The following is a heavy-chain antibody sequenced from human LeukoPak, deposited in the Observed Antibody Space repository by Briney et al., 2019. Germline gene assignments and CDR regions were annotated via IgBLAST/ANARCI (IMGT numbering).Heavy chain of an antibody. Sequence: PGGSLTLSCAASGFTFNNAWLSWIRQAPGKGLEWVAFIRYDGSNKYYADSVKGRFTISRDNSKNTLYLQMNSLRAEDTAVYYCAKEGADRTAGDYWGQGTLVTVSS. CDR1: GFTFNNAW. D-gene: IGHD1-26*01. J-gene: IGHJ4*02. CDR2: IRYDGSNK. CDR3: AKEGADRTAGDY. V-gene: IGHV3-30*02.